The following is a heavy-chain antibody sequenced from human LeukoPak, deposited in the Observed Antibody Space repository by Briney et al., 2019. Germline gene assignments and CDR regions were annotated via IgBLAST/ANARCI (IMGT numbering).Heavy chain of an antibody. CDR1: GGSISSSSSY. Sequence: PSETLSLTCTVSGGSISSSSSYWGWIRQPPGKGLEWIGSIYYSGSTYYNPSLKSRVTISVDTSKNQFSLKLSSVTAADTAVYYCASIAAAGKTPVDYWGQGTLVTVSS. CDR3: ASIAAAGKTPVDY. J-gene: IGHJ4*02. CDR2: IYYSGST. D-gene: IGHD6-13*01. V-gene: IGHV4-39*01.